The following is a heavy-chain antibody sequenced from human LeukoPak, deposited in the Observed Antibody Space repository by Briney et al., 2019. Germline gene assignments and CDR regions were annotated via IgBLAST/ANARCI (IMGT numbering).Heavy chain of an antibody. CDR3: ARGYRGGWYLEDAFDI. Sequence: GASVKVSCKASGYTFTSYDINWVRQATGQGLEWMGWMNPNSGNTGYAQKFQGRVTMTRNTSISTAYMELSSLRSEDTAVYYCARGYRGGWYLEDAFDIWGQGTMVTVSS. CDR2: MNPNSGNT. CDR1: GYTFTSYD. D-gene: IGHD6-19*01. V-gene: IGHV1-8*01. J-gene: IGHJ3*02.